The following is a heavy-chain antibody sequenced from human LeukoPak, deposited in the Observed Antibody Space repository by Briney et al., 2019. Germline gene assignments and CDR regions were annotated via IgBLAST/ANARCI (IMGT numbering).Heavy chain of an antibody. V-gene: IGHV1-2*02. CDR1: GYTFIGYY. CDR3: AREGVIGDGYNFVDY. J-gene: IGHJ4*02. Sequence: ASVKVSCKASGYTFIGYYMHRVRQAPGQGREWMGWTNPHSGGTNSEQNFQGRVTISRDTSISKVYMELSRLRSNDTALYYCAREGVIGDGYNFVDYWGQGTLVTVSS. CDR2: TNPHSGGT. D-gene: IGHD5-24*01.